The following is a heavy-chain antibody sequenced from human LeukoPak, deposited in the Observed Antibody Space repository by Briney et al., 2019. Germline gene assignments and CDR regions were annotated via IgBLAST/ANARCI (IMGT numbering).Heavy chain of an antibody. D-gene: IGHD3-22*01. CDR2: IPYDGSNK. V-gene: IGHV3-30*02. J-gene: IGHJ4*02. CDR3: AKERPYYYDSSGYFDY. Sequence: GGSLRLSCAASGFTFSSYGMHWVRQAPGKGLEWVAVIPYDGSNKYYADSVKGRFTISRDNSKNTLYLQMNSLRAEDTAVYYCAKERPYYYDSSGYFDYWGQGTLVTVSS. CDR1: GFTFSSYG.